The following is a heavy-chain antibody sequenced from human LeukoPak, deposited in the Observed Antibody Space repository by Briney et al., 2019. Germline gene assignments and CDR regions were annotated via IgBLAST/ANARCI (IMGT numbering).Heavy chain of an antibody. CDR3: AKDPSSFYYYDSTYYFDY. J-gene: IGHJ4*02. CDR1: RFTFSSYA. Sequence: GGSLRLSCAASRFTFSSYAMSWVRQAPGKGLEWASAISGSGGSTYYADSVKGRFTISRDNSKNTLYLQMNSLRAEDTAVYYCAKDPSSFYYYDSTYYFDYWGQGTLVTVSS. D-gene: IGHD3-22*01. V-gene: IGHV3-23*01. CDR2: ISGSGGST.